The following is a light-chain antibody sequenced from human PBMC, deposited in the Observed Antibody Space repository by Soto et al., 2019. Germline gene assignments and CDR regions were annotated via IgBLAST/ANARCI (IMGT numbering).Light chain of an antibody. CDR3: QQYGSSLFT. CDR1: QSVGSY. J-gene: IGKJ3*01. Sequence: EIVMTHSPATLSVCPWARATLSCRASQSVGSYLAWYQQKPGQAPRVLIYGTSIRASGVPERFSGGGSGTDFTLTITRLEPEDFAVYYCQQYGSSLFTFGPGTKVDIK. V-gene: IGKV3-20*01. CDR2: GTS.